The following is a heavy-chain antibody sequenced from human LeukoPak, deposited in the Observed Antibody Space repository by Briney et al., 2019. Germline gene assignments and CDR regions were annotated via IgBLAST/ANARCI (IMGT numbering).Heavy chain of an antibody. CDR1: GGSFSGYY. CDR2: INHSGST. J-gene: IGHJ6*04. D-gene: IGHD6-13*01. Sequence: PSETLSLTCAVYGGSFSGYYWSWIRQPPGKGLEWIGEINHSGSTNYNPSLKSRVTISVDTSKNQFSLKLSSVTAADTAVYYCARLNAIAAAGTASLYYYYGMDVWGKGTTVTVSS. V-gene: IGHV4-34*01. CDR3: ARLNAIAAAGTASLYYYYGMDV.